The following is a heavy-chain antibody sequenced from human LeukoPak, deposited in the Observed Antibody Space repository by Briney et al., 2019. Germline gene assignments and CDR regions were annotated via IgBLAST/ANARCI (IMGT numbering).Heavy chain of an antibody. CDR3: ARRVPSGSGSYDFDY. CDR2: INYSGTT. V-gene: IGHV4-39*01. Sequence: SETLSLTCTVSGGSISSDSYYWGWIRQPPGKGLEWIGRINYSGTTYYNPSLKSGVTIPVDTSKNQFSLKVGSVPAADTAVYYCARRVPSGSGSYDFDYWGQGTLVTV. D-gene: IGHD3-10*01. J-gene: IGHJ4*02. CDR1: GGSISSDSYY.